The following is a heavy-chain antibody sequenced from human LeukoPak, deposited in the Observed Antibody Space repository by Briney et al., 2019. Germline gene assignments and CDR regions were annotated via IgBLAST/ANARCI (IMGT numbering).Heavy chain of an antibody. CDR2: ISSSSSYI. J-gene: IGHJ3*02. CDR3: ARINYYDSSGSDAFDI. D-gene: IGHD3-22*01. Sequence: PGGSLRLSCAASGFXFSSYSMNWVRQAPGKGLEWVSFISSSSSYIYYADSVKGRFTISRDNVKNSLYLQMNSLRAEDTAVYYCARINYYDSSGSDAFDIWGQGTMVTVSS. V-gene: IGHV3-21*01. CDR1: GFXFSSYS.